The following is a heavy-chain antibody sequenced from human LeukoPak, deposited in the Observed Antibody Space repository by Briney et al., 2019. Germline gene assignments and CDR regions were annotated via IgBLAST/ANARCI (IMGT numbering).Heavy chain of an antibody. Sequence: GGSLRISCAASGFTFSSYAMSWVRQAPGKGLEWVSAISGSGGTIYYADSVKGRFTISRGNAKNSLSLQMTSLRAEDTAVYYCARDQSSGWYTGIGYWGQGALVNVSS. CDR3: ARDQSSGWYTGIGY. J-gene: IGHJ4*02. V-gene: IGHV3-23*01. CDR1: GFTFSSYA. D-gene: IGHD6-19*01. CDR2: ISGSGGTI.